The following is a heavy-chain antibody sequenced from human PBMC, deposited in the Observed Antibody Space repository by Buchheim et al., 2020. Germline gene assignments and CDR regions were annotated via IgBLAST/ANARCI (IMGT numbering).Heavy chain of an antibody. CDR1: GGSFSGYY. J-gene: IGHJ6*02. V-gene: IGHV4-34*01. CDR3: ARGYDILTGYGYYYYYGMDV. Sequence: QVQLQQWGAGLLKPSETLSLTCAVYGGSFSGYYWSWIRQPPGKGLEWIGEINHSGSTNYNPSLKSRVTISVDTSKHQFSLKLSSVTAADTAVYYCARGYDILTGYGYYYYYGMDVWGQGTT. CDR2: INHSGST. D-gene: IGHD3-9*01.